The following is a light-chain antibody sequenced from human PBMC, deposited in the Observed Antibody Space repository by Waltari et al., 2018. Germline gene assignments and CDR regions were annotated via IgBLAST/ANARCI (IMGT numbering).Light chain of an antibody. CDR3: AALDDSLGVV. CDR2: RNK. V-gene: IGLV1-44*01. J-gene: IGLJ2*01. Sequence: QSVLTQPPSASGTPGQRVTIPCSGSSSNIESNTVNWYQPLPGTAPKLHLDRNKQRQSWVPGRFSRSKAGTSSSRAISGRESGDEADYYCAALDDSLGVVFGGGTKLTVL. CDR1: SSNIESNT.